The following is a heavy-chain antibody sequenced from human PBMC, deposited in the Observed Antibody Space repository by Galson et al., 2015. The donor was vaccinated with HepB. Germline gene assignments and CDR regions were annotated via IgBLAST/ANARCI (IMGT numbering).Heavy chain of an antibody. Sequence: SVKVSCKASGSTFTAYYMHWVRRAPGQGLEWMGRVNPNTGGTNYAQDFQGRVTMTRDTSINTAYMEVSGLRSDDTAVYYCAREIGRYSYMAYWGQGTLVTVSS. V-gene: IGHV1-2*06. CDR1: GSTFTAYY. CDR2: VNPNTGGT. CDR3: AREIGRYSYMAY. D-gene: IGHD5-12*01. J-gene: IGHJ4*02.